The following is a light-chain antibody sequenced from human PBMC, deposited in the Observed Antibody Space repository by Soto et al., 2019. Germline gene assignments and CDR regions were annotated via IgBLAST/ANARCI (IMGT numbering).Light chain of an antibody. CDR1: SSNIGAGYD. CDR2: GNS. V-gene: IGLV1-40*01. J-gene: IGLJ3*02. Sequence: QSVLTQPPSVSGAPGQRVTISCTGSSSNIGAGYDVHWYQQLPGTAPKLLLYGNSNRPSGVPNRFSGSKSGPSASLAITGLRAEDEADYYCQSYDSSLSGWVFGGGTKLTVL. CDR3: QSYDSSLSGWV.